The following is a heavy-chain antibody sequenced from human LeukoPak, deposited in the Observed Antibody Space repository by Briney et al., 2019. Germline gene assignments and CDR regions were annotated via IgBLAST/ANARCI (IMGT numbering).Heavy chain of an antibody. CDR1: GGSISIYY. CDR2: IYYSGST. V-gene: IGHV4-59*01. D-gene: IGHD4-23*01. CDR3: ARTYGGQFDY. J-gene: IGHJ4*02. Sequence: SETLSLTCTVSGGSISIYYWSWIRQPPGEGLEWIGYIYYSGSTNYNPSLKSRVTISVDTSKNQFSLKLSSVTAADTAVYYCARTYGGQFDYWGQGPLVTVSS.